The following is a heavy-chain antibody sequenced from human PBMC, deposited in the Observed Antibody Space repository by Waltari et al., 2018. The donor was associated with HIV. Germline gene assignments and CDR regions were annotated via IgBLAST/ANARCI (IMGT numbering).Heavy chain of an antibody. D-gene: IGHD6-19*01. Sequence: QVQLQESGPGLVKPSETLSLTCGVSGYSISSGYYWGWIRQPPGKGLEWIGGIHFSGTNDDNPSRKSRVTMSGDTSKNQFSLRLSAVTAADTAVYYCARDRGTVAGNLDYWGQGALVTVSS. CDR1: GYSISSGYY. J-gene: IGHJ4*02. CDR2: IHFSGTN. V-gene: IGHV4-38-2*02. CDR3: ARDRGTVAGNLDY.